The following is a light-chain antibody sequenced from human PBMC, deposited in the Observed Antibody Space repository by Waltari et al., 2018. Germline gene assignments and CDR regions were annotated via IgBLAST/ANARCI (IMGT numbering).Light chain of an antibody. CDR2: DVA. J-gene: IGLJ3*02. V-gene: IGLV2-11*01. CDR3: CSYAGSYTWV. CDR1: SGDVGANNY. Sequence: QSALTQPRSVSGSPGQSVTISCAGTSGDVGANNYVSWYQHHPGKAPKAVIYDVARRPSGVPDRFTGSRSGNTASLTISGLQADDEADYYCCSYAGSYTWVFGGGTRLTVL.